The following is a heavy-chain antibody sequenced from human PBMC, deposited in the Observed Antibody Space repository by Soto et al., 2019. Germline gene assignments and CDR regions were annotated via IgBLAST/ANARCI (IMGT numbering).Heavy chain of an antibody. CDR2: INPNSGGT. Sequence: ASVKVSCKASGYTFTGYYMHWVRQAPGQGLEWMGWINPNSGGTNYAQKFQGWVTMTRDTSISTAYMELSSLRSEDTAVYYCARVYRGYYYGMDVWGQGTTVTVSS. D-gene: IGHD4-4*01. CDR1: GYTFTGYY. V-gene: IGHV1-2*04. CDR3: ARVYRGYYYGMDV. J-gene: IGHJ6*02.